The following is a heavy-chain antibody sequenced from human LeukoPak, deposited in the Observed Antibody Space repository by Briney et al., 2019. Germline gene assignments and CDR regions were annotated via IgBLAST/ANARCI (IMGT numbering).Heavy chain of an antibody. V-gene: IGHV1-2*02. J-gene: IGHJ5*02. CDR2: INPNSGVT. CDR1: GYTFTGYY. CDR3: AREVTVTTESGWFDP. D-gene: IGHD4-11*01. Sequence: GASVTVSCKASGYTFTGYYMHWVRQAPGQGLEWMGWINPNSGVTNYAQKFQGRVTMTRDTSISTAYMELSRLRSDDTAVYYCAREVTVTTESGWFDPWGQGTLVTVSS.